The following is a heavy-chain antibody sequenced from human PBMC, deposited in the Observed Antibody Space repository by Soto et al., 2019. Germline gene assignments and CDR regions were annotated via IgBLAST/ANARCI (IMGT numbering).Heavy chain of an antibody. J-gene: IGHJ4*02. D-gene: IGHD2-2*02. V-gene: IGHV4-59*01. CDR2: IYYSGST. Sequence: SETLSLTCTVSGGSISSYYWSWIRQPPGKGLEWIGYIYYSGSTNYNPSLKSRVTISVDTSKNQFSLKLSSVTAADTAVYYCARAGDAVVVPAAILLGYPYYFDSWGQGTQVTVSS. CDR3: ARAGDAVVVPAAILLGYPYYFDS. CDR1: GGSISSYY.